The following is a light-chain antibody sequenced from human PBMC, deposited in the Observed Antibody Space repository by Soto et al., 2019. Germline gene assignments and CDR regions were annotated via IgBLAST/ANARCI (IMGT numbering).Light chain of an antibody. V-gene: IGLV2-14*03. Sequence: QTAVKLPACVSGSLGQSITISCTGTSSDIGGYNNVSWYQQHPGKAPKFMIYDVSNRPSGVSNRFSGSKSGNTASLTISGLQAEDEADYYCSSYTTSGTYVFGTGTKVTVL. J-gene: IGLJ1*01. CDR2: DVS. CDR3: SSYTTSGTYV. CDR1: SSDIGGYNN.